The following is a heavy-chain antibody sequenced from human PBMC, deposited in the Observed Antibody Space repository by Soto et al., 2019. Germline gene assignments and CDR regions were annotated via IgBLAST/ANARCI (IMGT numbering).Heavy chain of an antibody. V-gene: IGHV3-7*03. J-gene: IGHJ4*01. CDR1: GFNFRSYW. CDR2: IREDGRDM. Sequence: GGSLRLSCAASGFNFRSYWMNWVRRAPGKGLEWLANIREDGRDMYYVDSVKGRFTVSRDNAKNSLYLDMNSLRAEYTAVYYCARGTPTPGTDYWGQGTLVTVSS. D-gene: IGHD1-26*01. CDR3: ARGTPTPGTDY.